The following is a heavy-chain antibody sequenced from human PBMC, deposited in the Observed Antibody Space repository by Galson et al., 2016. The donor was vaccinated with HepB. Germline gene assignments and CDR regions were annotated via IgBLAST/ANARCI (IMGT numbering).Heavy chain of an antibody. CDR3: SRDGTGPFDI. CDR1: GFTFSSHW. D-gene: IGHD1-1*01. J-gene: IGHJ3*02. Sequence: SLRLSCAASGFTFSSHWMNWVRQAPGKGLEWVANIKRDGSERKYVDSVKGRFTISRDNAKNSLYLQMSSLRADDTALYYCSRDGTGPFDIWGQGAMVTVSS. CDR2: IKRDGSER. V-gene: IGHV3-7*03.